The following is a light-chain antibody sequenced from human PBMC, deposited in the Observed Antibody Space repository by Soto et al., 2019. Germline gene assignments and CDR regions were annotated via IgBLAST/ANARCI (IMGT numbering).Light chain of an antibody. J-gene: IGKJ1*01. CDR1: QSVSSAY. Sequence: ENVLTQSPGTLSLSPGERATLSCRASQSVSSAYLAWYQQKPGQAPGLLIYGASIRATGIPDRFSVSGSGTDFTLTISRLEPEDVAVYYCQQYGSSPLTFGQGTKVEIK. V-gene: IGKV3-20*01. CDR3: QQYGSSPLT. CDR2: GAS.